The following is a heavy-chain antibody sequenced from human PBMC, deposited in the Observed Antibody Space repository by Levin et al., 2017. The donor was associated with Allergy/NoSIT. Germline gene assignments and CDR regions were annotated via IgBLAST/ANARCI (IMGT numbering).Heavy chain of an antibody. V-gene: IGHV1-18*01. D-gene: IGHD2-2*01. Sequence: ASVKVSCKASGYNFTKYGISWVRQAPGQGLEWMGWISGYNGNTKYAQNFQGRVTMTTDTSTNTAHMEVRSLTSADKAIYFCAREAVLVVRGAVTSYWYFGMDVWGQGTAVTVSS. CDR2: ISGYNGNT. CDR3: AREAVLVVRGAVTSYWYFGMDV. CDR1: GYNFTKYG. J-gene: IGHJ6*02.